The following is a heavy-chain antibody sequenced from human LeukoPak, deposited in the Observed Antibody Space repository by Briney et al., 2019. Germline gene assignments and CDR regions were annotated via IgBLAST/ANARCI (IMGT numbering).Heavy chain of an antibody. V-gene: IGHV4-39*01. J-gene: IGHJ6*03. CDR3: ARRRYSSSSGLNYYYYMDV. Sequence: SETLSLTCTVSGGSISSSSYYWGWIRQPPGKGLEWIGSIYYSGSTYYNPSLKSRVTISVDTSKNQFSLKLSSVTAADTAVYYCARRRYSSSSGLNYYYYMDVWGKATTVTVSS. CDR1: GGSISSSSYY. CDR2: IYYSGST. D-gene: IGHD6-6*01.